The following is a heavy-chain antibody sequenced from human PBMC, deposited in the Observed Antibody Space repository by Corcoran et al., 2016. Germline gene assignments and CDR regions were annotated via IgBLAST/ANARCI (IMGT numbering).Heavy chain of an antibody. CDR3: AKGRDGYNYGAFDI. V-gene: IGHV3-30*18. J-gene: IGHJ3*02. Sequence: QVQLVESGGGVVQPGRSLRLSCAASGFTFSSYGMHWVRQAPGKGLEWVAVISYDGSNKYYADSVKGRFTISRDNSKNTLYLQMNSLRAEDTAVYDCAKGRDGYNYGAFDIWGQGTMVTVSS. CDR2: ISYDGSNK. CDR1: GFTFSSYG. D-gene: IGHD5-12*01.